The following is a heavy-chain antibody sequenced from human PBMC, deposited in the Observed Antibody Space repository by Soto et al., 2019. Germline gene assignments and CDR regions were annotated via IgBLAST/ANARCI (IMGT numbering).Heavy chain of an antibody. CDR1: GFSISSAVYY. D-gene: IGHD3-9*01. CDR2: IYYSGST. Sequence: PSETLALTSTLSGFSISSAVYYLSWIRQHPGKGLEWIGYIYYSGSTYYNPSLKSRVTISVDTSKNQFSLKLSSVTAADTAVYYCARVLTPLYNWFDPWGQGTLVTVSS. CDR3: ARVLTPLYNWFDP. V-gene: IGHV4-31*03. J-gene: IGHJ5*02.